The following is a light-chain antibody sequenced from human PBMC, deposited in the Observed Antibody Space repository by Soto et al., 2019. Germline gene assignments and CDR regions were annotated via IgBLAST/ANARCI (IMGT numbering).Light chain of an antibody. V-gene: IGLV1-40*01. CDR1: SCNIGAGYD. J-gene: IGLJ3*02. CDR2: DNN. CDR3: YCYSCGRSAQV. Sequence: QSVLTQPPSVSGSPGQTVTISCTGSSCNIGAGYDVYWYQQLPGAAPKLLINDNNNRPSGVPDRFSGSNSSSSTSASITRPRVEDEDDSYYYCYSCGRSAQVFGAGTKLTVL.